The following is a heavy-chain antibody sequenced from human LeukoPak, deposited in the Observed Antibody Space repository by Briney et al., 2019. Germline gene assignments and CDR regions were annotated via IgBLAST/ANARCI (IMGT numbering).Heavy chain of an antibody. CDR3: AKDIDLNLQSRDGAFDI. D-gene: IGHD5-24*01. CDR1: GFIFDDYA. J-gene: IGHJ3*02. V-gene: IGHV3-9*01. Sequence: GGSLRLSCAASGFIFDDYAMHWVRQAPGKGLEWVSGISWNSGSIGYADSVKGRFTISRDNAKNSLYLQMNSLRAEDTALYYCAKDIDLNLQSRDGAFDIWGQGTMVTVSS. CDR2: ISWNSGSI.